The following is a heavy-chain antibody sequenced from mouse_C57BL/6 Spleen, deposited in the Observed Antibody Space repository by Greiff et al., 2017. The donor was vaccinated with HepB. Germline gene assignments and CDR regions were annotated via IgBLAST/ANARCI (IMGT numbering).Heavy chain of an antibody. V-gene: IGHV1-19*01. J-gene: IGHJ3*01. D-gene: IGHD2-4*01. CDR1: GYTFTDYY. CDR3: AREDDYDAAWFAY. CDR2: INPYNGGT. Sequence: VQLQQSGPVLVKPGASVKMSCKASGYTFTDYYMNWVKQSHGKSLEWIGVINPYNGGTSYNQKFKSKATLTVDKSSSTAYMELNSLTSEDSAVYYCAREDDYDAAWFAYWGQGTLVTVSA.